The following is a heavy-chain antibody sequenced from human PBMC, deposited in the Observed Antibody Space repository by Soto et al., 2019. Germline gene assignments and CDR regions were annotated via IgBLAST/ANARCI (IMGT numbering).Heavy chain of an antibody. CDR1: GGSITSYY. J-gene: IGHJ4*02. V-gene: IGHV4-59*01. D-gene: IGHD3-22*01. CDR3: ARETYYSDSTGYYLLDY. CDR2: IYYSWRT. Sequence: QVQLQESGPGLVKPSETLSLTCTVSGGSITSYYWSWVRQPPGKGLEWIGFIYYSWRTNYTPSLKSRVTMSVDTSKNQFSLKLTSVTAADTAVYYCARETYYSDSTGYYLLDYWGQGTLVTVSS.